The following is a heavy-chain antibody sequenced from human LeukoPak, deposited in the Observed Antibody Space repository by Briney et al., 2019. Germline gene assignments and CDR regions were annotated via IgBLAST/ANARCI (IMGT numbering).Heavy chain of an antibody. D-gene: IGHD4-17*01. CDR3: ARDSDYGDYHFDY. CDR1: GFTFSSYG. Sequence: PGRSLRLSCAASGFTFSSYGMHWVRQAPGKGLEWVAAIWYDGSNKYYADSVKGRFTISRDNSKNTLYLQMNSLRAEDTAVYYCARDSDYGDYHFDYWGQGTLVTVSS. CDR2: IWYDGSNK. J-gene: IGHJ4*02. V-gene: IGHV3-33*01.